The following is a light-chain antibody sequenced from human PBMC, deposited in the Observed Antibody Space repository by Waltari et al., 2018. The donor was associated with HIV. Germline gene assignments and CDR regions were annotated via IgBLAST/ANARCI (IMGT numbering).Light chain of an antibody. CDR2: EVN. CDR3: SSYVGNNIYV. CDR1: SSDVGTYNY. J-gene: IGLJ1*01. Sequence: QSALTQPPSASGSPGQSVTISCIGTSSDVGTYNYVSWYQHHPGRAPNLMIFEVNQRASGVPDRFSAARSGNTAYLTVSGLQPEDEADYYCSSYVGNNIYVFGTGTKVTVL. V-gene: IGLV2-8*01.